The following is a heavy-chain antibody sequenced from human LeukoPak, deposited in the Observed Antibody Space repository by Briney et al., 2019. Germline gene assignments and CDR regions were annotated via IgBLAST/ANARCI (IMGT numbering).Heavy chain of an antibody. Sequence: ASVKVSCKASGYTFTSYYMHWVRQAPGQGLEWMGIINPSGGSTSYAQKFQGRATMTRDTSTSTVYMELSSLRSEDTAVYYCARGSWGSSGYYGFTSPPNKPHPDYWGQGTLVTVSS. J-gene: IGHJ4*02. V-gene: IGHV1-46*01. D-gene: IGHD3-22*01. CDR1: GYTFTSYY. CDR3: ARGSWGSSGYYGFTSPPNKPHPDY. CDR2: INPSGGST.